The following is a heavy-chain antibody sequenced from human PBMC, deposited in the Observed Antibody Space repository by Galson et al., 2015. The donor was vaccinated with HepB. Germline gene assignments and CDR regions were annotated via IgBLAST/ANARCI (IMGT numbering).Heavy chain of an antibody. J-gene: IGHJ4*02. V-gene: IGHV3-11*01. Sequence: SVRLSCAASGFTFSDYYISWMRQAPGQGLEWVSYIISSVSTIYYADSVKGRFTITRDNAKSSLYLQMNSLRAEDTAVYYCARDRFPAVVNQIRGDHWGQGTLVTVSS. CDR2: IISSVSTI. CDR3: ARDRFPAVVNQIRGDH. CDR1: GFTFSDYY. D-gene: IGHD4-23*01.